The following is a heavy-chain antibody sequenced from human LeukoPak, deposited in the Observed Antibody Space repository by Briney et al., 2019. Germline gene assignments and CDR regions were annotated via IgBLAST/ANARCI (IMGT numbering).Heavy chain of an antibody. D-gene: IGHD6-13*01. Sequence: SETLSLTCTVSGGSISSSSYYWGWIRQPPGKGLEWIGSIYYSGSTYYNPSLKSRVTISVDTSKNQFSLKLSSVTAADTAVYYCARQSSSRWFVFDYWGQGTLVTVSS. CDR1: GGSISSSSYY. J-gene: IGHJ4*02. CDR3: ARQSSSRWFVFDY. CDR2: IYYSGST. V-gene: IGHV4-39*07.